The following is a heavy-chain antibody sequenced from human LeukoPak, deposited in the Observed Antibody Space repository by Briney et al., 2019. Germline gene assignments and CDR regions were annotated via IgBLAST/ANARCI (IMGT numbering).Heavy chain of an antibody. D-gene: IGHD3-10*01. CDR1: GYTLTELS. Sequence: ASVKVSCKVSGYTLTELSVHWVRQAPGKGLEWMGGFDRANGETIHAQTFQGRVTMTEDTSTDTAYMDLSSLRSEDTAVYYCGLWFGDLSDYWGQGTLVTVSS. CDR2: FDRANGET. J-gene: IGHJ4*02. CDR3: GLWFGDLSDY. V-gene: IGHV1-24*01.